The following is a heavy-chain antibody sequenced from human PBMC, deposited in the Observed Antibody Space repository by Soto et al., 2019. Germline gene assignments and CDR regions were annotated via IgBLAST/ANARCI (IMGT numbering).Heavy chain of an antibody. CDR1: GGSFSDYY. CDR3: ARHTPAISISDH. CDR2: INHSGST. Sequence: PSETQPLTYAVYGGSFSDYYWTWIRQPPGTGLEWIGEINHSGSTNYNPSLKSRVTISVDTSKNQFSLKLSSVTAADTAVYYCARHTPAISISDHWGQGTLVTVSS. D-gene: IGHD2-15*01. V-gene: IGHV4-34*01. J-gene: IGHJ4*02.